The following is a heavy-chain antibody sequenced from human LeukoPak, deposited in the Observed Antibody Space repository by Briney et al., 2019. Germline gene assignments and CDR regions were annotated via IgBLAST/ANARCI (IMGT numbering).Heavy chain of an antibody. V-gene: IGHV4-39*01. J-gene: IGHJ4*02. CDR2: MYYGGTT. CDR1: GGSIGTSTYY. Sequence: SETLSLTCTVSGGSIGTSTYYGGWVRQPPGKGLEWIGSMYYGGTTYYNPSLKSRVTLSVDTSKNQFSLRLSSVTAADSAVYFCATGKYSGYYDYWGQGTLVTVSS. CDR3: ATGKYSGYYDY. D-gene: IGHD5-12*01.